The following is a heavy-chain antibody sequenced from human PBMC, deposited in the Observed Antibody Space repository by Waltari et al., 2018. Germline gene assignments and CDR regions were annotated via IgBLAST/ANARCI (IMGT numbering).Heavy chain of an antibody. V-gene: IGHV4-59*08. CDR1: GDSISSFY. Sequence: QVQLQESGPGLVKPSETLSLTCSVSGDSISSFYWTWIRQPPGKGLEWIGYIYYTGSTNYNPSLKSRVTMSVDTSKNQFSLNLRSVTAADTAVYYCARQDPTIFADHYYLDVWGKGTTVTISS. D-gene: IGHD3-3*01. J-gene: IGHJ6*03. CDR3: ARQDPTIFADHYYLDV. CDR2: IYYTGST.